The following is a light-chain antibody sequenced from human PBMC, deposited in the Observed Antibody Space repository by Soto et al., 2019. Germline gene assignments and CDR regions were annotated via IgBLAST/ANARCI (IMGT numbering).Light chain of an antibody. CDR1: HSVNNY. CDR2: GAS. J-gene: IGKJ5*01. V-gene: IGKV3-20*01. CDR3: QLYCNPHGIC. Sequence: SPGTLSLSPGERATLSCRASHSVNNYLAWYQQKPGQAPRLLIYGASSRATGIPDRFSGSGSRTDFTLTISRLEPEDFAVYYCQLYCNPHGICFGQGTRLEIK.